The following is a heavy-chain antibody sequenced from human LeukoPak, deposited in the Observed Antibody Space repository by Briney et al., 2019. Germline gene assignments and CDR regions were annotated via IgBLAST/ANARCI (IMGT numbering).Heavy chain of an antibody. D-gene: IGHD3-10*01. CDR1: GYTFSEHH. CDR2: ITPTSGDT. Sequence: ASVKVSCKASGYTFSEHHMHWVRQAPGQGLEWMGKITPTSGDTTYAQKFQDRVTMTRDMSTSTVYMELSSLRSEDTAVYFCARDTYGSDYWGQGTRVTVSA. J-gene: IGHJ4*02. V-gene: IGHV1-46*01. CDR3: ARDTYGSDY.